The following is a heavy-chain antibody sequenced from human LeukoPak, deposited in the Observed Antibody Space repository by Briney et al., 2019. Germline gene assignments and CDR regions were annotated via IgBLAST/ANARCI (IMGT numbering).Heavy chain of an antibody. CDR1: RFTFSSYS. D-gene: IGHD3-3*01. V-gene: IGHV3-21*01. CDR3: ASQLLEWLSYDAFDI. Sequence: PGGSLRLSCAASRFTFSSYSMNWVRQAPGKGLEWVSSISSSSSYIYCADSVKGRSTISRDNAKNSLYLQMNSLRAEDTAVYYCASQLLEWLSYDAFDIWGQGTMVTVSS. J-gene: IGHJ3*02. CDR2: ISSSSSYI.